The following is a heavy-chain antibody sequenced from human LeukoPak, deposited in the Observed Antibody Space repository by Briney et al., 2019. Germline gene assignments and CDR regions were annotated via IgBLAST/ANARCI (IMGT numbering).Heavy chain of an antibody. CDR1: GFTLSSYA. J-gene: IGHJ3*01. V-gene: IGHV3-23*01. CDR3: ARAKIAAAGTGAFDV. D-gene: IGHD6-13*01. Sequence: PGGSLRLSCTASGFTLSSYAMPWVRQAPGKGLAWVSAFSATDSRGQYAESVEGRFTISRDNAKNTVFLQMNSLGAEDTAVYYCARAKIAAAGTGAFDVWGQGKLVTVSS. CDR2: FSATDSRG.